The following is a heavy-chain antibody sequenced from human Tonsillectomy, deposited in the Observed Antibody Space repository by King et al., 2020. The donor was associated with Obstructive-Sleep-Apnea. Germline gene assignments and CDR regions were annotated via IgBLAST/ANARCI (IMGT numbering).Heavy chain of an antibody. CDR1: GESFSGYY. CDR2: INHGGGT. Sequence: VQLQQWGTGLLKPSETLSLTCAVYGESFSGYYWSWIRQPPGKGLEWIGEINHGGGTNYDSSLKSRVTISIDPSNNQFSLRLSSVTAADTAVYYCARGRGAQFDPWGQGNMVTVSS. D-gene: IGHD3-10*01. V-gene: IGHV4-34*01. CDR3: ARGRGAQFDP. J-gene: IGHJ5*02.